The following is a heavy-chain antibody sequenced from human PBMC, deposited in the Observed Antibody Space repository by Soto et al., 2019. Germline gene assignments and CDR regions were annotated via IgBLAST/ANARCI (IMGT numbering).Heavy chain of an antibody. CDR1: GGSISSYY. CDR2: IYTRGST. V-gene: IGHV4-4*07. Sequence: SETLSLTCTVSGGSISSYYCRWIRQPAGKGLEWIGLIYTRGSTNYYPSLKIRVTMSVDTSKNQFSLKLSSVTAADAAVYYCARMGIAARGYWLDPWAQGTLVPVSS. CDR3: ARMGIAARGYWLDP. J-gene: IGHJ5*02. D-gene: IGHD6-6*01.